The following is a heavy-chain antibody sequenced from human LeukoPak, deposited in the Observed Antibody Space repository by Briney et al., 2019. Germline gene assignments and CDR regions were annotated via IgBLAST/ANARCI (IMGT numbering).Heavy chain of an antibody. J-gene: IGHJ4*02. D-gene: IGHD6-19*01. V-gene: IGHV4-34*01. Sequence: SETLSLTCAVYGGSFSGYYWSWIRQPPGKGLEWIGEINHSGSTNYNPSLKSRVTISVDTSKNQFSLKLSSVTAADTAVYYCARGSRARLAHDYWGQGTLVTVSS. CDR3: ARGSRARLAHDY. CDR2: INHSGST. CDR1: GGSFSGYY.